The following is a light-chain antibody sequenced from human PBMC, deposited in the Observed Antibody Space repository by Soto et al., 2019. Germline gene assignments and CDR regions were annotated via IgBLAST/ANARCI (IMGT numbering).Light chain of an antibody. CDR2: GAS. CDR3: QQYNDWPRT. V-gene: IGKV3-15*01. Sequence: EIVMTQSPAILSVSPGERATLSCRAGQSVASRLAWYQHTPGQAPRLLIYGASTRATDIPARFSGSGSGTEFTLTITSLQSEDFAVYYCQQYNDWPRTFGQGTKVDIK. J-gene: IGKJ1*01. CDR1: QSVASR.